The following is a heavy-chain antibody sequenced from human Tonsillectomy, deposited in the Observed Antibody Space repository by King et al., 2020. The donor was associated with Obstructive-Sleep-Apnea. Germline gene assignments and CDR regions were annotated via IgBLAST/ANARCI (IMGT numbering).Heavy chain of an antibody. D-gene: IGHD6-19*01. CDR1: GFTFSSYS. V-gene: IGHV3-21*01. Sequence: VQLVESGGGLVKPGGSLRLSCAASGFTFSSYSMNWVRQAPGKGLEWVSSISSSSSYIYYADSVKGRFTISRDNAKNSLYLQMNSLRAEDTAVYYCAGGLKAPGIAVAGPGGFDYWGQGTLVTVSS. CDR2: ISSSSSYI. J-gene: IGHJ4*02. CDR3: AGGLKAPGIAVAGPGGFDY.